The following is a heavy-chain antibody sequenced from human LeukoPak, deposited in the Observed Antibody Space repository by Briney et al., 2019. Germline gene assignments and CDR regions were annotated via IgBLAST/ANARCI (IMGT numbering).Heavy chain of an antibody. CDR2: IIPIFGTA. V-gene: IGHV1-69*05. CDR1: GGTFSSYA. Sequence: ASVKVSCKASGGTFSSYAISWVRQAPGQGLEWMGGIIPIFGTANYAQKFQGRVTITTDESTSTAYMELSSLRSEDTAVYYCARERHFWSGYPHRNDAFDIWGQGTMVTVSS. CDR3: ARERHFWSGYPHRNDAFDI. D-gene: IGHD3-3*02. J-gene: IGHJ3*02.